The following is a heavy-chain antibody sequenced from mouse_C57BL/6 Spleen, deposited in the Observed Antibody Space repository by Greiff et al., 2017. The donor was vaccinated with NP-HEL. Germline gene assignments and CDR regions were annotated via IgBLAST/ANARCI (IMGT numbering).Heavy chain of an antibody. J-gene: IGHJ1*03. Sequence: QVQLQQPGAELVRPGSSVKLSCKASGYTFTSYWMHWVKQRPIQGLEWIGNIDPSDSETHYNQKFKYKSTLTVATSSSTAYMQLSSLTSEDSAVYYCASPLYYGSSNWYFDVWGTGTTVTVSS. V-gene: IGHV1-52*01. CDR3: ASPLYYGSSNWYFDV. CDR1: GYTFTSYW. CDR2: IDPSDSET. D-gene: IGHD1-1*01.